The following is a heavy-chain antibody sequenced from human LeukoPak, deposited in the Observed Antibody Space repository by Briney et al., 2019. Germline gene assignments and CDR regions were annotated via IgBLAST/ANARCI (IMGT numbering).Heavy chain of an antibody. CDR1: GFTFSSYA. J-gene: IGHJ3*02. CDR2: ISYDGSNK. D-gene: IGHD1-1*01. V-gene: IGHV3-30-3*01. CDR3: ARVRNWNAPSHDAFDI. Sequence: GGSLRLSCAASGFTFSSYAMHWVRQAPGKGLEWVAVISYDGSNKYYADSVKGRFTISRDNSKNTLYLQMNSLRAEDTAVYYCARVRNWNAPSHDAFDIWGQGTMVTVSS.